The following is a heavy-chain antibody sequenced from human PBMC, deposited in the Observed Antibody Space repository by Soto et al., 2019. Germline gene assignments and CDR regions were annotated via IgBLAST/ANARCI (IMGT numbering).Heavy chain of an antibody. D-gene: IGHD1-26*01. Sequence: QVQQQQWGAGLLKPSETLSLTCAVYGGSFSGYYWSWIRQPPGKGLEWIGEINHSGSTNYNPSLKSRVTISVDTSKNQFSLKLSSVTAADTAVYYCARGRVGATNLNWFDPWGQGTLVTVSS. J-gene: IGHJ5*02. CDR2: INHSGST. CDR1: GGSFSGYY. CDR3: ARGRVGATNLNWFDP. V-gene: IGHV4-34*01.